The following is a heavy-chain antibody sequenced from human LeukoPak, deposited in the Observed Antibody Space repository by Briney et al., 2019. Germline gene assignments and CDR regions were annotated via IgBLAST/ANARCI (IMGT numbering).Heavy chain of an antibody. CDR3: AKDQGRLVTVTTDY. Sequence: GGSLRLSCAASGFTFSSYAMSWVRQAPGKGLEWVSAISGSGGSTYYADSVKGRFTISRDNSKNTLYLQMNSLRAENTAAYYCAKDQGRLVTVTTDYWGQGTLVTVSS. D-gene: IGHD4-17*01. V-gene: IGHV3-23*01. CDR2: ISGSGGST. J-gene: IGHJ4*02. CDR1: GFTFSSYA.